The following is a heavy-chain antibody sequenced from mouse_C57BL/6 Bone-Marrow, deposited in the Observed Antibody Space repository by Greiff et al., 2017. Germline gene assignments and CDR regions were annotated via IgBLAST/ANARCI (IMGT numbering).Heavy chain of an antibody. V-gene: IGHV1-81*01. J-gene: IGHJ4*01. CDR2: IYPRSGNT. CDR3: ARPYGNCFYAMDY. CDR1: GYTFTSYG. D-gene: IGHD2-1*01. Sequence: VKLQESGAELARPGASVKLSCKASGYTFTSYGISWVKQRTGQGLEWIGEIYPRSGNTYYNEKFKGKATLTADKSSSTAYMELRSLTSEDSAVYFCARPYGNCFYAMDYWGQGTSVTVSS.